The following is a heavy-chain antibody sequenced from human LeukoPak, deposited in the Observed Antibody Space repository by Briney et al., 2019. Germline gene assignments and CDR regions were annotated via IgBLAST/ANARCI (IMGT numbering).Heavy chain of an antibody. D-gene: IGHD6-13*01. CDR1: GGSFSGYY. Sequence: SGTLSLTCAVYGGSFSGYYRSWIRQPLGKGLEWIGEINHSGSTNYNPSLKSRVTISVDTSKNQFSLKLSSVTAADTAVYYCARGLGRLSIAAAGPTWFDPWGQGTLVTVSS. CDR3: ARGLGRLSIAAAGPTWFDP. CDR2: INHSGST. V-gene: IGHV4-34*01. J-gene: IGHJ5*02.